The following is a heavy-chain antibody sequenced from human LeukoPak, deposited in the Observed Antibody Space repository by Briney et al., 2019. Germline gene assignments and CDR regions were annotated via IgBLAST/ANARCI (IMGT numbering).Heavy chain of an antibody. CDR1: GGSISSYY. D-gene: IGHD3-10*01. CDR2: IYYSGST. V-gene: IGHV4-59*12. Sequence: SETLSLTCTVSGGSISSYYWSWIRQPPGKGLEWIGYIYYSGSTNYNPSLKSRVTISVDTSKNQFSLKLSSVTAADTAVYYCARRGAAPTYYYYYYYMDVWGKGTTVTVSS. J-gene: IGHJ6*03. CDR3: ARRGAAPTYYYYYYYMDV.